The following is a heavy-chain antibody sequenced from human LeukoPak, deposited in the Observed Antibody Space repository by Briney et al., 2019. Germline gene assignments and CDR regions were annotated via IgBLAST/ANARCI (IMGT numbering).Heavy chain of an antibody. CDR1: GFTVSSNY. CDR2: IYSGGDT. CDR3: ARASGYSGYDPFDY. D-gene: IGHD5-12*01. Sequence: ETGGSLRLSCAASGFTVSSNYMSWVRQAPGKGLEWVSVIYSGGDTYYADSVKGRFTISRDNSKNTLYLQINTLRAEDTAVYYCARASGYSGYDPFDYWGQGTLVTVSS. J-gene: IGHJ4*02. V-gene: IGHV3-53*01.